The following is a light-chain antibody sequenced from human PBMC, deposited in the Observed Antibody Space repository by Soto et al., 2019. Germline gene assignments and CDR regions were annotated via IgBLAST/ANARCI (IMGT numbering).Light chain of an antibody. CDR1: SSDVGRYNY. CDR2: DVS. CDR3: SSFTSSSTFV. Sequence: QSVLAQPASVSGSRGQSIPISCTGTSSDVGRYNYVSWFQQHPGKVPKLIIYDVSNWPSGVSDRFSGSKSGNTASLTISGLQPEDEADYYCSSFTSSSTFVFGTGTKVTVL. V-gene: IGLV2-14*03. J-gene: IGLJ1*01.